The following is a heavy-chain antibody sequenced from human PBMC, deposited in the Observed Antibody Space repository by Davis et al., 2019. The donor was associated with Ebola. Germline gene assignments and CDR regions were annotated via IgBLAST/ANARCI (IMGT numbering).Heavy chain of an antibody. CDR2: IYFSGST. Sequence: PSETLSLTCTVSGDSMKSYYWIWTRQPPGKGLEYIGYIYFSGSTKYNPSLQSRVTMSLDMSASEFSLRLTSVTAADTAFYYCARHGVAGKTAIDYWGQGTLVSVSS. J-gene: IGHJ4*02. CDR1: GDSMKSYY. CDR3: ARHGVAGKTAIDY. D-gene: IGHD6-19*01. V-gene: IGHV4-59*08.